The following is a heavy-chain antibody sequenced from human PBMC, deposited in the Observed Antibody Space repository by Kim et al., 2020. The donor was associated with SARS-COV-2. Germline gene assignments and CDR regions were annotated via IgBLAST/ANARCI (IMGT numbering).Heavy chain of an antibody. Sequence: GGSLRLSCAASGFTFSSYSMNWVRQAPGKGLEWVSYISSSSSTIYYADSVKGRFTISRDNAKNSLYLQMNSLRDEDTAVYYCARDTITMLVVWDAFDIWGQGTMVTVSS. J-gene: IGHJ3*02. CDR2: ISSSSSTI. V-gene: IGHV3-48*02. CDR1: GFTFSSYS. D-gene: IGHD3-22*01. CDR3: ARDTITMLVVWDAFDI.